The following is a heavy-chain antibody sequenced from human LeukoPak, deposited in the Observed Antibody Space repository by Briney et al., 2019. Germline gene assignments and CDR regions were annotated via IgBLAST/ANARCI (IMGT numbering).Heavy chain of an antibody. CDR1: GYTFTGYY. D-gene: IGHD3-16*02. CDR2: INPNSGGT. CDR3: ARGASIMITFGGVIGFDY. J-gene: IGHJ4*02. Sequence: ASVKVSCKASGYTFTGYYMHWVRQAPGQGLEWMGWINPNSGGTNYAQKFQGRVTMTRDTSISTAYMELSRLRSDDTAVYYCARGASIMITFGGVIGFDYWGQGTLVTVS. V-gene: IGHV1-2*02.